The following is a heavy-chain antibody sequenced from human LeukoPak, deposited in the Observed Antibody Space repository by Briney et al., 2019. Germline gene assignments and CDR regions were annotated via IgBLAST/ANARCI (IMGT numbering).Heavy chain of an antibody. J-gene: IGHJ5*02. CDR2: INPNSGGT. D-gene: IGHD3-22*01. Sequence: ASVKVSCKASGYTFTNYGIIWVRQAPGQGLEWMGWINPNSGGTNYAQKFQGRVTMTRDTSISTAYMELSRLRSDDTAVYYCASTRNDSSGQFDPWGQGTLVTVSS. V-gene: IGHV1-2*02. CDR3: ASTRNDSSGQFDP. CDR1: GYTFTNYG.